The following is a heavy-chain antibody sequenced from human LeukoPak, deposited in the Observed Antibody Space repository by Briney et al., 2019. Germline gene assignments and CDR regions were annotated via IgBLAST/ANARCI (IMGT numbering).Heavy chain of an antibody. D-gene: IGHD1-7*01. CDR3: ARDSWNYGLLDS. CDR1: RFTFSTYG. CDR2: IWYDGSNK. J-gene: IGHJ4*02. V-gene: IGHV3-33*01. Sequence: SGGSLRLSCAASRFTFSTYGIHWVRQAPGKGLGWVAVIWYDGSNKYYADSVKGRFTISRDNFKNTLYLQMNSLRAEDTAVYYCARDSWNYGLLDSWGQGTLVTVSS.